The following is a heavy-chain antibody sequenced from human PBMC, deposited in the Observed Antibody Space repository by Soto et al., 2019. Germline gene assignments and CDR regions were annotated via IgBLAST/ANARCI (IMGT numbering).Heavy chain of an antibody. CDR3: ARDPPTGTTLDWVDS. CDR2: ISSSGSFM. V-gene: IGHV3-21*01. D-gene: IGHD1-7*01. Sequence: EVQLVESAGGPVKPGGSLRLSCVGSGFSFSSDSMGWVRQAPGKGLEWVSSISSSGSFMNYADSVKGRFTISRDNAKKSLYLQMSGLKDEDTAVYYCARDPPTGTTLDWVDSWGQGTLVTVSS. J-gene: IGHJ5*01. CDR1: GFSFSSDS.